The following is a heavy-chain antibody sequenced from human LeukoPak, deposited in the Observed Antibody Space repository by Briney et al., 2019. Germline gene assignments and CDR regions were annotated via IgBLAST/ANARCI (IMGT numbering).Heavy chain of an antibody. CDR1: GYSFNTYW. CDR3: ARQADYNILTGYFKGHLDY. CDR2: IYPGDSDT. D-gene: IGHD3-9*01. J-gene: IGHJ4*02. Sequence: GESLKISCKGSGYSFNTYWIARARQMPGKGLEWMGIIYPGDSDTRYSPSFQGQVTISADESISTAYLHWSSLKASDTAMYYCARQADYNILTGYFKGHLDYWGQGTLVTVSS. V-gene: IGHV5-51*01.